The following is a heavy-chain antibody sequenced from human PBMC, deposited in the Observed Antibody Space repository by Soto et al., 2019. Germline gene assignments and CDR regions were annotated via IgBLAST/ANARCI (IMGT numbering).Heavy chain of an antibody. Sequence: GGSLRLSCAASGFTFSSYGMHWVRQAPGKGLEWVAVIWYDGSNKYYADSVKGRFTISRDNSKNTLYLQMNSLRAEDTAVYYCARDRGEPQGLFDYWGQGTLVTVSS. CDR1: GFTFSSYG. CDR3: ARDRGEPQGLFDY. J-gene: IGHJ4*02. V-gene: IGHV3-33*01. CDR2: IWYDGSNK. D-gene: IGHD3-16*01.